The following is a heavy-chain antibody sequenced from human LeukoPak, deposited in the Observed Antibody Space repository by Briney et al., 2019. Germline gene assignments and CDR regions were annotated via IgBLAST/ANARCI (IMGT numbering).Heavy chain of an antibody. CDR2: FYHGGST. CDR3: ARPTYYDFWSGEPEIDY. J-gene: IGHJ4*02. V-gene: IGHV4-38-2*02. Sequence: KPSETLSLTCTVSGYSISTGYYWDWIRQPPGKGLEWIGTFYHGGSTYYNPSLKSRVTISVDTSKNQFSLKLSSVTAADTAVYYCARPTYYDFWSGEPEIDYWGQGTLVTVSS. CDR1: GYSISTGYY. D-gene: IGHD3-3*01.